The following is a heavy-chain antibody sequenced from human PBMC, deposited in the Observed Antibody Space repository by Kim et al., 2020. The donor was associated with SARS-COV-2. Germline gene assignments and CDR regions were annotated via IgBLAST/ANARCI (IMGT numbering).Heavy chain of an antibody. D-gene: IGHD6-13*01. CDR3: AKTLSGYSKAPFDY. Sequence: ADSVKGRFTISRDNSKNTLYLQMNSLRAEDTAVYYCAKTLSGYSKAPFDYWGQGTLVTVSS. V-gene: IGHV3-30*02. J-gene: IGHJ4*02.